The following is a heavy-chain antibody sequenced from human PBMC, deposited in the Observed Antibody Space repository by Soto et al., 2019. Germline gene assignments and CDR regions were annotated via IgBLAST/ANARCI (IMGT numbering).Heavy chain of an antibody. V-gene: IGHV2-26*01. J-gene: IGHJ6*02. Sequence: QVTLKESGPVLVKPTETLPLTCTVSGFSLSNARMGVSWIREPPGKALEWLAHIFSNDEKSYSTSLKSRLTISKDTSKSQVVLTMTNMDPVDTATYYCARYSSSWDYYYYYGMDVWGQGTTVTVSS. CDR2: IFSNDEK. CDR1: GFSLSNARMG. D-gene: IGHD6-13*01. CDR3: ARYSSSWDYYYYYGMDV.